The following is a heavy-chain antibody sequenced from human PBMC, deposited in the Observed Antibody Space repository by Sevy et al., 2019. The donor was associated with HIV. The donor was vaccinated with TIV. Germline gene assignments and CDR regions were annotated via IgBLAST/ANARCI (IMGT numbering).Heavy chain of an antibody. D-gene: IGHD5-12*01. CDR2: IHYSGRT. J-gene: IGHJ4*02. Sequence: SETLSLTCTVSGGSITTYYWSWIRQPPGKGLEWIGYIHYSGRTNYNPPLKSRLTISVDTSKNQFSLKLTSVTAADTAVYYCAREATGAFDYWGQGTLVTVSS. V-gene: IGHV4-59*01. CDR1: GGSITTYY. CDR3: AREATGAFDY.